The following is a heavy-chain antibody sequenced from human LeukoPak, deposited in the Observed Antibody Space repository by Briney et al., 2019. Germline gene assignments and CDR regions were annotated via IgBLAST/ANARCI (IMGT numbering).Heavy chain of an antibody. CDR2: VSRSSSDT. V-gene: IGHV3-21*01. Sequence: GGSLRLSCAASGFTFSGFGMNWVRQAPGKGLEWVSSVSRSSSDTYYADSVKGRFTISRDNAKNSLHLQMNSLRAEDTAVYYCAKGSSRPPNAFDIWGQGTLVTVSS. D-gene: IGHD6-6*01. J-gene: IGHJ3*02. CDR3: AKGSSRPPNAFDI. CDR1: GFTFSGFG.